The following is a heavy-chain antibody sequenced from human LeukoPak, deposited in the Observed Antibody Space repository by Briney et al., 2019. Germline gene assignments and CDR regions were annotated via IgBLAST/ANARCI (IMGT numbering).Heavy chain of an antibody. D-gene: IGHD2-2*01. V-gene: IGHV3-23*01. CDR2: IFGNGRTI. CDR1: GFTFKTYS. CDR3: AKVRMPDVSLSLDY. Sequence: GGSLRLSCAASGFTFKTYSMTWDRQAPGKGLEWVSSIFGNGRTIHYADSVRGRFIISRDNSGDTLYLQMNSLRAEDTAIYYCAKVRMPDVSLSLDYWGQGTLVTVS. J-gene: IGHJ4*02.